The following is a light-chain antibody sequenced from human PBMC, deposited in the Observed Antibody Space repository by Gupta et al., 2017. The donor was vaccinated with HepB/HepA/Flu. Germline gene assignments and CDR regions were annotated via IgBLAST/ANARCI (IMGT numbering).Light chain of an antibody. V-gene: IGKV3-20*01. CDR3: QQDGSSPWT. Sequence: EIVLTQSPGTLSLSPGERATLSCRASQSVSSSYLAWYQQRPGQAPRLLIYGASSRATGISDRFSGSGSGTDFTLTISRLEPEDFAVYYCQQDGSSPWTFGQGTKVEIK. J-gene: IGKJ1*01. CDR1: QSVSSSY. CDR2: GAS.